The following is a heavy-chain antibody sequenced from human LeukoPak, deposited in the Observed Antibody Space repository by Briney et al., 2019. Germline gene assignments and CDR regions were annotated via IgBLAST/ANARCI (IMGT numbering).Heavy chain of an antibody. Sequence: GGSLRLSCAASGFTFDDYTMHWVRQAPGKGLAWVSLISWDGGSTYYADSVRGRFTISRDNSKNTLYLQMNSLRTEDTALYYCAKDMYSSGILGSLFDYWGQGTLVTVSS. V-gene: IGHV3-43*01. CDR1: GFTFDDYT. CDR3: AKDMYSSGILGSLFDY. CDR2: ISWDGGST. D-gene: IGHD6-19*01. J-gene: IGHJ4*02.